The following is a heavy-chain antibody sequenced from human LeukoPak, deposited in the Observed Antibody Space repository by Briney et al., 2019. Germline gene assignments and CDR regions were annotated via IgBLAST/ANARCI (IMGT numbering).Heavy chain of an antibody. D-gene: IGHD3-9*01. CDR1: GYTFTGYY. Sequence: ASVKVSCTASGYTFTGYYMHWVRQAPGQGLEWMGWINPNSGGTNYAQKIQGRVTMTRDTSISTDYMELSRLRSDDTAVYYCARDSYYDILTCYWSPGDYYHDYMDVWGKGTTVTVSS. J-gene: IGHJ6*03. CDR3: ARDSYYDILTCYWSPGDYYHDYMDV. V-gene: IGHV1-2*02. CDR2: INPNSGGT.